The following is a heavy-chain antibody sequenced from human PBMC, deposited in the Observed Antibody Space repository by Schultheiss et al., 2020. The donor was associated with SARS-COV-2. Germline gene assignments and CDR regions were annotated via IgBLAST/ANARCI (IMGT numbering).Heavy chain of an antibody. D-gene: IGHD2-2*01. J-gene: IGHJ6*03. CDR3: ARDIVVVPAATSGYMDV. Sequence: GESLKISCAASGFTFSSYAMHWVRQAPGKGLEWVAVISYDGSNKYYADSVKGRFTISRDNAKNSLYLQMNSLRAEDTAVYYCARDIVVVPAATSGYMDVWGKGTTVTGSS. CDR2: ISYDGSNK. CDR1: GFTFSSYA. V-gene: IGHV3-30*07.